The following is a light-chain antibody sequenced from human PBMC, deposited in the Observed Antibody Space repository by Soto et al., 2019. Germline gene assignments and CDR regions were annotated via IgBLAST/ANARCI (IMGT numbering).Light chain of an antibody. CDR3: QQLNSYPQT. V-gene: IGKV1-17*01. CDR2: AAS. J-gene: IGKJ4*01. CDR1: QTITSD. Sequence: DIQMTQSPSSLSASVGDRVTITCRASQTITSDLNWYQQRPGKAPKLLIYAASNLQSGVPSRFSGSGSGTEFTLTISSLQPEDFATYYCQQLNSYPQTFGGGTKVDIK.